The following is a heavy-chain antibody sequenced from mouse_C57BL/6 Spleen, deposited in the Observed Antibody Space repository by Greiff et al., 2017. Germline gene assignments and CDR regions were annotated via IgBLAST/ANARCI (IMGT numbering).Heavy chain of an antibody. D-gene: IGHD2-5*01. V-gene: IGHV7-3*01. CDR1: GFTFTDYY. J-gene: IGHJ2*01. CDR3: ARYTHRNYEGDYFDY. CDR2: IRNKANGYTT. Sequence: EVHLVESGGGLVQPGGSLSLSCAASGFTFTDYYMSWVRQPPGKALEWLGFIRNKANGYTTEYSASVKGRFTISRDNSQSILYLQMNALRAEDSATYYCARYTHRNYEGDYFDYGAQGTTPTVSS.